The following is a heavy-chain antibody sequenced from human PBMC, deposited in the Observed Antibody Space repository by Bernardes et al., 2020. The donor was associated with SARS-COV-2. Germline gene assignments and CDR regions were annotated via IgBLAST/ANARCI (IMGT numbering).Heavy chain of an antibody. Sequence: SETLSLTCAVYGGSLSGYYWSWIRQPPGKGLEWIGQINHSGSTNYNPSLKSRVTISVDTSKNQFSLKLSSVTAADTAVYYCARRLGSWPRFTDYFDYWGQGTLVTVSS. CDR1: GGSLSGYY. V-gene: IGHV4-34*01. CDR3: ARRLGSWPRFTDYFDY. D-gene: IGHD5-12*01. J-gene: IGHJ4*02. CDR2: INHSGST.